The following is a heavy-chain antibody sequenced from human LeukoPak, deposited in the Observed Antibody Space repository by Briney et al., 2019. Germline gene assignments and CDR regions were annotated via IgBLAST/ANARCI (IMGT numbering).Heavy chain of an antibody. V-gene: IGHV3-23*01. Sequence: GGSLRLSCAASGFTFSIYAMIWVRQAPGRGLEGVSAISGSGCSTYYADSVKALFTITRDNSKNTLYLQMNSLRAEDTAVYYCAKDQEVVPGDAFDIWGQGTMVTVSS. CDR3: AKDQEVVPGDAFDI. CDR1: GFTFSIYA. CDR2: ISGSGCST. D-gene: IGHD2-2*01. J-gene: IGHJ3*02.